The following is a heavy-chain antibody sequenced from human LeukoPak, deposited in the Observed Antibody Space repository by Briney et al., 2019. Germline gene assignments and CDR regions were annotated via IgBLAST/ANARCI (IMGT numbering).Heavy chain of an antibody. CDR2: ISSSGSTI. CDR1: GFTFSDYY. D-gene: IGHD6-19*01. V-gene: IGHV3-11*01. Sequence: GGSLRLSCAASGFTFSDYYMSWIRQAPGKGLEWVSYISSSGSTIYYADSVEGRFTISRDNAKNSLYLQMNSLRAEDTAVYYCARSSLDSSGWYRPRTPNWFDPWGQGTLVTVSS. CDR3: ARSSLDSSGWYRPRTPNWFDP. J-gene: IGHJ5*02.